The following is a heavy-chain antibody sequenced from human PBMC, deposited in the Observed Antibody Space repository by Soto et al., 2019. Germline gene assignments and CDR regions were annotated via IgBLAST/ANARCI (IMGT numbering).Heavy chain of an antibody. Sequence: QVQLVQSGAEVKKPGASVKVSCKASGYTFTSYYMHWVRQAPGQGLEWMGIINPSGGSTSYAQKFHGRVTMTRDTSTSTVYMKLSSLRSEDTAVYYCAREPTMVRGVTNWYFDLWGRGTLVTVSS. D-gene: IGHD3-10*01. CDR2: INPSGGST. CDR3: AREPTMVRGVTNWYFDL. V-gene: IGHV1-46*01. J-gene: IGHJ2*01. CDR1: GYTFTSYY.